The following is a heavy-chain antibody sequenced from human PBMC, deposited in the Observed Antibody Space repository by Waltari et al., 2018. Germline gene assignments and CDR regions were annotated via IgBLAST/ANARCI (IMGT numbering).Heavy chain of an antibody. CDR3: ARVRGYSSSWYYYYYGMDV. Sequence: QVQLQQWGAGLLKPSATLSLTCAVYGGSFSGYYWSWIRQPPGKGLEWIGEINHSGSTNYNPSLKSRVTISVDTSKNQFSLKLSSVTAADTAVYYCARVRGYSSSWYYYYYGMDVWGQGTTVTVSS. CDR1: GGSFSGYY. J-gene: IGHJ6*02. V-gene: IGHV4-34*01. D-gene: IGHD6-13*01. CDR2: INHSGST.